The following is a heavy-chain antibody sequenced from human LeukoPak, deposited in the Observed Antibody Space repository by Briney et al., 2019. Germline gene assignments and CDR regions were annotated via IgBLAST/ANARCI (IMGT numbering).Heavy chain of an antibody. CDR3: AGKTYYDFWSGSSRGSWFDP. CDR2: IYYSGST. Sequence: AETLSLTCTLSGRSISSHYWRSIRQPPGNCMGWIGYIYYSGSTNYNPSLKSRVTISVDTSKNQFSLKLSSVTAADTAVYYCAGKTYYDFWSGSSRGSWFDPWGQGTLVTVSS. D-gene: IGHD3-3*01. CDR1: GRSISSHY. J-gene: IGHJ5*02. V-gene: IGHV4-59*08.